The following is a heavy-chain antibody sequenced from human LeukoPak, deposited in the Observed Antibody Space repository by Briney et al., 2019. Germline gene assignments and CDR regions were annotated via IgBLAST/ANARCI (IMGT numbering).Heavy chain of an antibody. CDR2: IHTGGST. CDR3: ARDRPYGDYDGFVY. J-gene: IGHJ4*02. D-gene: IGHD4-17*01. Sequence: GGSLRLSCAATGFIVSDHYMSWVRQAPGQGLEWVSVIHTGGSTYYADSVKDRFTISRDNSKNTLYLQMNSLRAEDTAVYYCARDRPYGDYDGFVYWGQGTLVTVPS. CDR1: GFIVSDHY. V-gene: IGHV3-66*01.